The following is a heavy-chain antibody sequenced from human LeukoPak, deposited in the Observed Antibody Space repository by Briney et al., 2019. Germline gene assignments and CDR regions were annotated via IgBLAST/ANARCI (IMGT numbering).Heavy chain of an antibody. V-gene: IGHV4-59*01. J-gene: IGHJ3*02. Sequence: PSETPSLTCTVSGGSISSYYWSWIRQPPGKGLEWIGYIYYSGSTNYNPSLKSRVTISVDTSKNQFSLKLSSVTAADTAVYYCARGSFSNDAFGIWGQGTMVTVSS. CDR3: ARGSFSNDAFGI. CDR2: IYYSGST. CDR1: GGSISSYY. D-gene: IGHD6-6*01.